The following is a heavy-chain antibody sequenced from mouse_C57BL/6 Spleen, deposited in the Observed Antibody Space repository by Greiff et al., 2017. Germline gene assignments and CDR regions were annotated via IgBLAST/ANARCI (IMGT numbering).Heavy chain of an antibody. Sequence: QVQLKQSGPELVKPGASVQISCKASGYAFSSSWMNWVKQRPGTGLEWIGRIYPGDGDTNYNGKFKGKATLTADKSSSTAYMQLSSLTSEDSAVYFCAGITTLDYWGQGTSVTVSS. CDR1: GYAFSSSW. CDR3: AGITTLDY. CDR2: IYPGDGDT. J-gene: IGHJ4*01. V-gene: IGHV1-82*01. D-gene: IGHD1-1*01.